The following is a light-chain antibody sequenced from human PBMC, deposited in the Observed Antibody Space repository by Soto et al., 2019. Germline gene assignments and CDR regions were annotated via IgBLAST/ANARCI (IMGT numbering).Light chain of an antibody. Sequence: EIVLTQSPATLSLSPGERATLSCRASQSVSSYLAWYQQKPGQAPRLLIYDASIRATGVPARFSGSGSGTDFTLTISTLEPEDFALYYCQQRSNWSPITFGQGTRLEIK. CDR2: DAS. V-gene: IGKV3-11*01. J-gene: IGKJ5*01. CDR3: QQRSNWSPIT. CDR1: QSVSSY.